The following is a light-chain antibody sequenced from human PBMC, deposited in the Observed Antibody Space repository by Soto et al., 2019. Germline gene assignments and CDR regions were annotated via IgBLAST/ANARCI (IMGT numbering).Light chain of an antibody. V-gene: IGKV3-11*01. CDR3: QQRSNWPIT. CDR1: QSMGSN. J-gene: IGKJ5*01. CDR2: DAS. Sequence: EIVMTQSPATIALSEWGXGTHCCRASQSMGSNVAWYQQKPGQAPRLLIYDASNRATGIPARFSGSGYGTDFTLTISSLEPEDFAVYYCQQRSNWPITFGQGTRLEI.